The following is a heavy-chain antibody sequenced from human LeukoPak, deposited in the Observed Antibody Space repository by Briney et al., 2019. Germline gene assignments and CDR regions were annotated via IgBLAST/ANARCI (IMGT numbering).Heavy chain of an antibody. J-gene: IGHJ5*02. CDR2: MNPNSGNT. CDR1: GYTVTSYV. Sequence: ASVKLSCKASGYTVTSYVINWVRQSTGQRLEWLGWMNPNSGNTGYAQEFQGRVTMTRNNSVSTAYMELSSLRSEDTAVYYCARIPFSIFGVVNPHPHWFDPWGQGTLVTVSS. D-gene: IGHD3-3*01. CDR3: ARIPFSIFGVVNPHPHWFDP. V-gene: IGHV1-8*01.